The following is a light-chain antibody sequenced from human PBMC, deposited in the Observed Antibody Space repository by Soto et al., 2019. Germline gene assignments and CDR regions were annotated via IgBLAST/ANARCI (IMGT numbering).Light chain of an antibody. V-gene: IGKV3D-15*01. CDR3: QHYNTWPIT. CDR2: DAS. Sequence: EIVMTQSPVGLSVSRGERAFRSCRASQSVGRNLAWYQQKPGQAPRLLIYDASTRAADTPARFSGSGSGTKFTLSIGSLQSEDFAVYSCQHYNTWPITFGQGTRLEIK. J-gene: IGKJ5*01. CDR1: QSVGRN.